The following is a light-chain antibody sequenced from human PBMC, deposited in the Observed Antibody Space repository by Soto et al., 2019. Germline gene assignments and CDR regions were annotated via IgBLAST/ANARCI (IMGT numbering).Light chain of an antibody. J-gene: IGLJ1*01. Sequence: QSVLTQPASVSGSPGQSITISCTGTSDDVGGYNYVSWYQQHSGKAPKLIIYEVTNRPSGVSNRFSGSKSGNTASLTISGLQADDEAGYHCSLYTSHYTRVFGTGTKLTVL. CDR3: SLYTSHYTRV. V-gene: IGLV2-14*03. CDR1: SDDVGGYNY. CDR2: EVT.